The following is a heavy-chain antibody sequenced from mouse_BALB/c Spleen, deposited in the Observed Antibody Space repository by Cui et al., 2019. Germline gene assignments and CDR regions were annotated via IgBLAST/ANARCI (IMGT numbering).Heavy chain of an antibody. CDR3: ARYDYYGSSYFDY. D-gene: IGHD1-1*01. J-gene: IGHJ2*01. V-gene: IGHV1-72*01. CDR1: GYTFTRYW. Sequence: QVKLQQPGAELVKPGAPVKLSLQASGYTFTRYWMHWVKQRPGRSLEWIGRIDPNSGGTKYNEKFKSKATLTVDKPSSTAYMQLSSLTSEDSAVYYCARYDYYGSSYFDYWGQGTTLTVSS. CDR2: IDPNSGGT.